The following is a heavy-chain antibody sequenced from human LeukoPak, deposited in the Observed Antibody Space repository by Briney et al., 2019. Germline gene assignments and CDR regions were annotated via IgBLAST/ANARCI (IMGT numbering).Heavy chain of an antibody. CDR3: ASDPNDYVWGSYYDY. CDR2: INPSGGST. CDR1: GYTFTSYY. J-gene: IGHJ4*02. V-gene: IGHV1-46*01. D-gene: IGHD3-16*01. Sequence: GASVKVSCKASGYTFTSYYMHWVRQAPGQGLEWMGIINPSGGSTSYAQKFQGRVTMTRDTSTSTVYMELSSLRSEDTAVYYCASDPNDYVWGSYYDYWGQGTLVTVSS.